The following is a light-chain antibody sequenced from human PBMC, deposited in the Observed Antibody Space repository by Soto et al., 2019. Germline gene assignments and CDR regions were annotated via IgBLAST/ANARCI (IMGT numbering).Light chain of an antibody. CDR1: SSDVGGYNY. V-gene: IGLV2-14*01. CDR3: SSYTSSDTYV. Sequence: QSVLTQPASVSWSPGQSITISCTVTSSDVGGYNYVSWYQQHPGEAPKLMIYEVSNQPSGVSNRFSGSKSGNTASLTISGLQAEDEADYYCSSYTSSDTYVFGTGTKVTVL. J-gene: IGLJ1*01. CDR2: EVS.